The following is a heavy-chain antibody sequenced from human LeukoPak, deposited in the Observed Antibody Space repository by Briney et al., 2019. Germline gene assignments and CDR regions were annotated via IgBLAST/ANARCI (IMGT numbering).Heavy chain of an antibody. CDR3: AKDIAAFCGGDCYHKGFDY. Sequence: GGSLRLSCAASGFTFSSYSMNWVRQAPGKGLEWVSYISSSSSTIYYADSVKGRFTISRDNAKNSLYLQMNSLRDEDTAVYYCAKDIAAFCGGDCYHKGFDYWGQGTLVTVSS. V-gene: IGHV3-48*02. CDR1: GFTFSSYS. D-gene: IGHD2-21*02. CDR2: ISSSSSTI. J-gene: IGHJ4*02.